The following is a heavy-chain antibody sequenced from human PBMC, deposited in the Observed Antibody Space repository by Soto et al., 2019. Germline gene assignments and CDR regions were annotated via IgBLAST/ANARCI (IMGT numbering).Heavy chain of an antibody. CDR1: GYTFTSYG. V-gene: IGHV1-18*01. D-gene: IGHD6-6*01. CDR3: ARDGAARHYDYDGMDV. J-gene: IGHJ6*02. Sequence: QVQLVQSGAEVKKPWASVKVSCKASGYTFTSYGISLVRQAPGQVLEWMGWISAYNGNTNYAQKLQGRVTMTTDTSKSTANMELRIMRSDDTAVDYCARDGAARHYDYDGMDVWGQGTTVTVSS. CDR2: ISAYNGNT.